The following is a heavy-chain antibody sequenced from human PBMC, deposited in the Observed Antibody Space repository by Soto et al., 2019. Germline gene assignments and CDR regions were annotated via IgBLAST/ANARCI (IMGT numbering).Heavy chain of an antibody. CDR3: TRDYSSGWPGY. Sequence: PGGSLRLSGAAGGFIFGDYAMSWFRQAPGKGLEWVGFIRSKAYGGTTEYAASVKGRFTISRDDSKSIAYLQMNSLKTEDTAVYYCTRDYSSGWPGYWGQGTLVTVSS. J-gene: IGHJ4*02. CDR1: GFIFGDYA. V-gene: IGHV3-49*03. D-gene: IGHD6-19*01. CDR2: IRSKAYGGTT.